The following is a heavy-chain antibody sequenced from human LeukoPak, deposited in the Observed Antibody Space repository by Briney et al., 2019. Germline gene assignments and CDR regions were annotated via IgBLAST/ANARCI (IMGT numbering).Heavy chain of an antibody. CDR1: GGSFSGYY. V-gene: IGHV4-34*01. CDR3: ARGVGGRSSSYDQTRGLYYFDY. J-gene: IGHJ4*02. Sequence: SETLSLTCAVYGGSFSGYYWSWIRQPPGKGLEWIGEINHSGSTNYNPSLKSRVTISVDTSKNQFSLKLSSVTAADTAVYYCARGVGGRSSSYDQTRGLYYFDYWGQGTLVTVSS. D-gene: IGHD6-13*01. CDR2: INHSGST.